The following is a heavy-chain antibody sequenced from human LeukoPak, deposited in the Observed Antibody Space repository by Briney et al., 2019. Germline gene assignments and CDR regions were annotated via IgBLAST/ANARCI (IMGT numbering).Heavy chain of an antibody. D-gene: IGHD1-26*01. CDR2: ISYDGSNK. J-gene: IGHJ4*02. V-gene: IGHV3-30*18. Sequence: GGSLRLSCAASGFTFSSYGMHWVRQAPGKGLEWVAVISYDGSNKYYADSVKGRFTISRDNSKNTLYLQMNSLRAEDTAVYCCAEDDESGPFDYWGQGTLVTVSS. CDR1: GFTFSSYG. CDR3: AEDDESGPFDY.